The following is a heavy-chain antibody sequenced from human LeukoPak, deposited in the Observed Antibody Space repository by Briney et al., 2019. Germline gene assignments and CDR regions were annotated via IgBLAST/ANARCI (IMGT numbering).Heavy chain of an antibody. CDR1: GWSFSGYC. CDR2: INHSGST. D-gene: IGHD3-22*01. Sequence: KPSETLSLTCAVSGWSFSGYCWSWIRQPPGKGLEWIGEINHSGSTNYNPSLKSRVSISVDTSKNQFSLKLSSVTAADTAVYYCASATGYYYDSSGYYYYYYMDVWGKGTTVTVSS. CDR3: ASATGYYYDSSGYYYYYYMDV. J-gene: IGHJ6*03. V-gene: IGHV4-34*01.